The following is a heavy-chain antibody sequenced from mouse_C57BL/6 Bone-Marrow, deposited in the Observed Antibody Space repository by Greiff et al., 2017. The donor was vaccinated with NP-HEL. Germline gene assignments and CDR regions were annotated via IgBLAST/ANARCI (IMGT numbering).Heavy chain of an antibody. CDR3: AGDPGAQASFAY. Sequence: EVHLVESGGGLVKPGGSLKLSCAASGFTFSSYAMSWVRQTPEKRLEWVATISDGGSYTYYPDNVKGRFTISRDNAKNNLYLQMSHLKSEDTSMYYCAGDPGAQASFAYWGQGTLVTVSA. J-gene: IGHJ3*01. CDR1: GFTFSSYA. CDR2: ISDGGSYT. D-gene: IGHD3-2*02. V-gene: IGHV5-4*01.